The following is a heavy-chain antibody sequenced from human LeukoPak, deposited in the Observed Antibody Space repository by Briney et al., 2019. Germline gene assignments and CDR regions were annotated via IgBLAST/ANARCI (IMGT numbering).Heavy chain of an antibody. J-gene: IGHJ4*02. CDR2: IGAYNGNT. CDR1: GYTFTNYG. Sequence: ASVKVSCKASGYTFTNYGISWVRQAPGQGLEWMGWIGAYNGNTNYAQKLQGRVTTTTDTSTSTAYMELRSLRSDDTAVYYCATGPSYYYDSTPMGYWGQGTLVTVSS. D-gene: IGHD3-22*01. V-gene: IGHV1-18*01. CDR3: ATGPSYYYDSTPMGY.